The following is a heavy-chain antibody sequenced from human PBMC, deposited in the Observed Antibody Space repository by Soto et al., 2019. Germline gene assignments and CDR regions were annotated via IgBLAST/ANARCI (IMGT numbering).Heavy chain of an antibody. V-gene: IGHV4-61*01. J-gene: IGHJ5*02. Sequence: SETLSLTCTFSCGSVMDGSYYWAWLRQPPGKGLEWIGHIYHSGSTIYNPSLKSRVTISIDTSKSQFSLNLNSMTAADTAVYYCAGYNWNYYFDPWGQGTLVTVSS. D-gene: IGHD1-7*01. CDR1: CGSVMDGSYY. CDR2: IYHSGST. CDR3: AGYNWNYYFDP.